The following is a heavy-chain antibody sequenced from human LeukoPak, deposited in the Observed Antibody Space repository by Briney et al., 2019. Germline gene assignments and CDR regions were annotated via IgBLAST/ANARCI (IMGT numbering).Heavy chain of an antibody. CDR1: GFTFFSHP. V-gene: IGHV3-48*01. CDR2: ISISGDTV. D-gene: IGHD2-15*01. Sequence: GGSLRLSCAASGFTFFSHPMNWVRQAPGKGLEWVAYISISGDTVYYTHSVRGRFTISRDNAENTVYLQMNSLRTDDTAIYYCARDRFDYSLDYWGQGVLVTVSP. J-gene: IGHJ4*02. CDR3: ARDRFDYSLDY.